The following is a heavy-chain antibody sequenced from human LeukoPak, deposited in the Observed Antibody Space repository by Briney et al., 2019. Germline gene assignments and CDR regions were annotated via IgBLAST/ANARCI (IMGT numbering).Heavy chain of an antibody. CDR2: IRYDGSNK. J-gene: IGHJ4*02. V-gene: IGHV3-30*02. Sequence: GGSLRLSCAASGFTFSSYGMHWVRQAPGKGLEWVAFIRYDGSNKYYADSVEGRFTISRDNSKNTLYLQMNSLRAEDTAVYYCAKGGSQGGSYLFDYWGQGTLVTVSS. D-gene: IGHD1-26*01. CDR1: GFTFSSYG. CDR3: AKGGSQGGSYLFDY.